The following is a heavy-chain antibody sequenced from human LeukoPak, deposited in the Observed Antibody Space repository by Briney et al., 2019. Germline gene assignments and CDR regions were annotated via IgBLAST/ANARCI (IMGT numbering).Heavy chain of an antibody. CDR1: GFTFSDYW. CDR2: INSDGSST. Sequence: PGGSLRLSCAASGFTFSDYWMHWVRQVPGKGLVWVSRINSDGSSTTYADSVRGRFTISRDYAKNTLYLQMNSLRAEDTAVYYCARGEWSSSPFDYWGQGTLVTVSS. CDR3: ARGEWSSSPFDY. V-gene: IGHV3-74*01. J-gene: IGHJ4*02. D-gene: IGHD6-6*01.